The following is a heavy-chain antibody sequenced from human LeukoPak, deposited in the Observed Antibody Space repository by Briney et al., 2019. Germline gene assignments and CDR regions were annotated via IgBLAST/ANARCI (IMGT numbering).Heavy chain of an antibody. D-gene: IGHD3-3*01. CDR3: AKEEGYDFWTFDY. CDR2: IRYDGSNK. V-gene: IGHV3-30*02. Sequence: GGSLGLSCAVSGFTFSNYGMHWVRQAPGKGLEWVAFIRYDGSNKYYADSVKGRFTISRDNSKNTLYLQMNSLRAEDTAVYYCAKEEGYDFWTFDYWGQGTLVTVSS. CDR1: GFTFSNYG. J-gene: IGHJ4*02.